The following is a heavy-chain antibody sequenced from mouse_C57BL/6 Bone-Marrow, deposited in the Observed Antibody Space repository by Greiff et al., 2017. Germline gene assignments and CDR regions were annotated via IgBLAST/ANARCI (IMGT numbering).Heavy chain of an antibody. J-gene: IGHJ3*01. CDR3: TFYSKWAWFAY. Sequence: VQLQQSGAELVRPGASVKLSCTASGFNIKDVYMHWVKQRPEQGLEWIGWIDPENGDTEYASKFQGKATITADTSSNPAYLQLSSLTSEDTAVYYCTFYSKWAWFAYWGQGTLVTVSA. D-gene: IGHD2-5*01. CDR1: GFNIKDVY. V-gene: IGHV14-4*01. CDR2: IDPENGDT.